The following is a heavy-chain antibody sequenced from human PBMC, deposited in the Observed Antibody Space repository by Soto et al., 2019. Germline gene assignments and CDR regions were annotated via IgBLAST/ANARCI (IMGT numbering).Heavy chain of an antibody. CDR2: ISDRGQSV. Sequence: PGVSLSLSCSASGLPFSSYAMSWVRRAPGKGLEWVSSISDRGQSVFFADSVKGRFTISRDNSNNTLYLQMNSLRADDTALYDCAKNQARELPRVSDSWGQGTLVTVSA. CDR1: GLPFSSYA. V-gene: IGHV3-23*01. CDR3: AKNQARELPRVSDS. D-gene: IGHD1-7*01. J-gene: IGHJ4*02.